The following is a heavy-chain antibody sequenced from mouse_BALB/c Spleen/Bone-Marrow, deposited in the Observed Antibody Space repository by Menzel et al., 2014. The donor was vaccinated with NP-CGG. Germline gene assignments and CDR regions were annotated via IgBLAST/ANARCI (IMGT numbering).Heavy chain of an antibody. CDR2: INPSNGRT. J-gene: IGHJ2*01. Sequence: VQLQESGAELVKPGASVKLSCKASGYTFTSYWMYWVKQRPGQGLEWIGEINPSNGRTNYNEKFKSKATLTVDKSSSTAYMQLSSLTSEDSAVYYCARPYYGPYFDYWGQGTTLTVSS. CDR3: ARPYYGPYFDY. V-gene: IGHV1S81*02. D-gene: IGHD1-2*01. CDR1: GYTFTSYW.